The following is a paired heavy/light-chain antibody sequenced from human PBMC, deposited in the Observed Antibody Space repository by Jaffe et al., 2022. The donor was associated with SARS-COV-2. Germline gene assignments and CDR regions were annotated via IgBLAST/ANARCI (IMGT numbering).Heavy chain of an antibody. J-gene: IGHJ6*02. V-gene: IGHV1-2*04. Sequence: QVQLVQSGAEVKKPGASVKVSCKASGYTFTGYYMHWVRQAPGQGLEWMGWINPNSGGTNYAQKFQGWVTMTRDTSISTAYMELSRLRSDDTAVYYCARATGITIFGVVIKLHGMDVWGQGTTVTVSS. D-gene: IGHD3-3*01. CDR3: ARATGITIFGVVIKLHGMDV. CDR2: INPNSGGT. CDR1: GYTFTGYY.
Light chain of an antibody. CDR1: QSVSSSY. CDR2: GAS. J-gene: IGKJ3*01. V-gene: IGKV3-20*01. CDR3: QRGFT. Sequence: EIVLTQSPGTLSLSPGERATLSCRASQSVSSSYLAWYQQKPGQAPRLLIYGASSRATGIPDRFSGSGSGTDFTLTISRLEPEDFAVYYCQRGFTFGPGTKVDIK.